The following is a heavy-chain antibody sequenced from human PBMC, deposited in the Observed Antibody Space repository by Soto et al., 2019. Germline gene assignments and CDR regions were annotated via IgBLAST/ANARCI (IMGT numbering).Heavy chain of an antibody. CDR2: INAGNGNT. J-gene: IGHJ2*01. Sequence: GASVKVSCKASGYTFTSYAMHWVRQAPGQRLKWMGWINAGNGNTKYSQKFQGRVTITRDTSASTAYMELSSLRSEDTAVYYCARDGYYDYIWGSYRHKPRYWYFDLWGRGSLVTVSS. CDR1: GYTFTSYA. D-gene: IGHD3-16*02. V-gene: IGHV1-3*01. CDR3: ARDGYYDYIWGSYRHKPRYWYFDL.